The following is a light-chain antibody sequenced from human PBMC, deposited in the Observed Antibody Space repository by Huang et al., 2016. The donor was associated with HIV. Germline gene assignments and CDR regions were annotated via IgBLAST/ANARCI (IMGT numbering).Light chain of an antibody. CDR2: GAS. V-gene: IGKV3-15*01. J-gene: IGKJ4*01. CDR1: QNIDSD. CDR3: QQYNHWPPLT. Sequence: ETVMTQSPATLSVSPGERATLSCRASQNIDSDLAWYQQKPGQAPKLLIYGASTRATGSPARINGSGSETDFTLTISSLQSEDSAVYYCQQYNHWPPLTFGGGTKVEIK.